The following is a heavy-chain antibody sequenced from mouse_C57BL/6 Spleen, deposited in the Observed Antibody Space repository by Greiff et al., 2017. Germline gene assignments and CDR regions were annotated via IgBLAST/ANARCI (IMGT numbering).Heavy chain of an antibody. V-gene: IGHV1-4*01. D-gene: IGHD3-2*01. Sequence: VKLVESGAELARPGASVKMSCKASGYTFTSYTMHWVKQRPGQGLEWIGYINPSSGYTKYNQKFKDKATLTADKSSSTAYMQLSSLTSEDSAVYYCARAQTAPFDYWGQGTTLTVSS. CDR2: INPSSGYT. CDR1: GYTFTSYT. J-gene: IGHJ2*01. CDR3: ARAQTAPFDY.